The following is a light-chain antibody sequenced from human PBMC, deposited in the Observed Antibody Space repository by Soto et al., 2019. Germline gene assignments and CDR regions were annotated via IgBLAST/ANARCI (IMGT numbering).Light chain of an antibody. V-gene: IGKV1-39*01. J-gene: IGKJ1*01. CDR2: AAS. CDR3: QQSYSNPRT. CDR1: QSISSY. Sequence: DIGMTKSPSSLSASVGDRVTITCGASQSISSYLNWYQQKPGKAPKLLIYAASSLQSGVPSRLSGSGYGTDLTLTISSMQTEDFATYYCQQSYSNPRTFGHGTKV.